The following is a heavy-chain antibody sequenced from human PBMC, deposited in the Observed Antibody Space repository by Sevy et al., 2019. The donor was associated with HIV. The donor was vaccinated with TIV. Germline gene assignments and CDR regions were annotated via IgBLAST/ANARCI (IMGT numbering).Heavy chain of an antibody. V-gene: IGHV3-23*01. CDR3: AGGRYDSSGSFDAFDI. D-gene: IGHD3-22*01. CDR1: GFTFSNYA. CDR2: IFDSFYGSGDIT. J-gene: IGHJ3*02. Sequence: GGSLRLSFAASGFTFSNYAMNWVRQAPVKGLEWVSTIFDSFYGSGDITYYADSVKGRFSISRDNSKNTLYLQMNSLRAEDTAVYYCAGGRYDSSGSFDAFDIWGQGTLVTVSS.